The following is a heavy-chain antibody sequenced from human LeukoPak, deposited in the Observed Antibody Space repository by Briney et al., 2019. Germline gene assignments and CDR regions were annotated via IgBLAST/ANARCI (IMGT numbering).Heavy chain of an antibody. CDR2: ISYSGNT. V-gene: IGHV4-59*01. CDR1: GGSTSGYF. CDR3: TREFGSAFDP. Sequence: PSETLSLTCTVSGGSTSGYFWSWIRQPPGKGLEWIGYISYSGNTNHNPSLKSRVTISLDTSKNQFSLKVGSVTAADTAVYYCTREFGSAFDPWGQGTLVTVSS. D-gene: IGHD3-10*01. J-gene: IGHJ5*02.